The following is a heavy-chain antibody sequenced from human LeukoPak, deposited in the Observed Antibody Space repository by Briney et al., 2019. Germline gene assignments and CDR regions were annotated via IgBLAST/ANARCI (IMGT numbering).Heavy chain of an antibody. CDR3: ARVPGGGPFDY. CDR2: ISAYNGNT. Sequence: ASVKVSCKASGYTFTSYGITWVRQAPGQGLEWMGWISAYNGNTNYAQRLQGRVTMTTDTSTSTAYMELRSLTSDDTAVYYCARVPGGGPFDYWGKEPLVTVSS. J-gene: IGHJ4*02. D-gene: IGHD2-15*01. CDR1: GYTFTSYG. V-gene: IGHV1-18*01.